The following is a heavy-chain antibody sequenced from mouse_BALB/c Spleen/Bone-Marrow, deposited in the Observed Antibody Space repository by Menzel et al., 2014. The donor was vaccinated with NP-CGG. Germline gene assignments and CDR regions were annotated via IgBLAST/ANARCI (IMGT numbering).Heavy chain of an antibody. D-gene: IGHD1-2*01. CDR1: GFAFSSYD. V-gene: IGHV5-9*02. J-gene: IGHJ2*01. CDR2: ISSGGSYT. CDR3: ARLLRLRYFDY. Sequence: EVMLVESGGGLVKPGGSLKLSRAASGFAFSSYDMSWVRQTPEKRLEWVATISSGGSYTYYPDSVKGRFTISRDNARNTLYLQMSSLRSEDTALYYCARLLRLRYFDYWGQGTTLTASS.